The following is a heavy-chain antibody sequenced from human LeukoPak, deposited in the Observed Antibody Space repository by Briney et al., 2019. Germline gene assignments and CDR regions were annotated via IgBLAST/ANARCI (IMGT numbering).Heavy chain of an antibody. CDR3: ARDLRATTSPGSPQY. V-gene: IGHV3-30*02. CDR2: IRYDGSNK. Sequence: GGSLRLSCAASGFTFSSYGIHWVRQAPGKGLEWVAFIRYDGSNKYYADSVKGRFTISRDNAKNSLYLQMNSLRAEDTAVYYCARDLRATTSPGSPQYWGQGTLVTVSS. J-gene: IGHJ4*02. D-gene: IGHD1-1*01. CDR1: GFTFSSYG.